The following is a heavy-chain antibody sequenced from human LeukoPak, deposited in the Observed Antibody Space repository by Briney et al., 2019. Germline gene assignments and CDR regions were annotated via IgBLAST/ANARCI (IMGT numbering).Heavy chain of an antibody. D-gene: IGHD3-3*01. CDR2: IYHSGST. V-gene: IGHV4-38-2*02. CDR3: ARDSRITIFGVDNPNLFDP. CDR1: GYSISSGYY. J-gene: IGHJ5*02. Sequence: PSQTLSLTCTVSGYSISSGYYWGWIRQPPGKGLEWIGSIYHSGSTYYNPSLKSRVTISVDTSKNQFSLKLSSVTAADTAVYYCARDSRITIFGVDNPNLFDPWGQGTLVTVSS.